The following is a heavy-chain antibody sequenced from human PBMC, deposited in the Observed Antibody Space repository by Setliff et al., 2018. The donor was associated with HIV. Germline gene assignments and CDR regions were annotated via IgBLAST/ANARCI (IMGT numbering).Heavy chain of an antibody. J-gene: IGHJ3*02. D-gene: IGHD2-21*01. V-gene: IGHV3-23*03. CDR2: IYTDDSNT. CDR1: GFTFSSYE. Sequence: GGSLRLSCAASGFTFSSYEMNWVRQAPGKGLEWVSIIYTDDSNTYYAESVKGRFTISRDNSKNTLYLQMNSLRAEDTAVYYCAKHFLLWSNAFHIWGQGTMVTVSS. CDR3: AKHFLLWSNAFHI.